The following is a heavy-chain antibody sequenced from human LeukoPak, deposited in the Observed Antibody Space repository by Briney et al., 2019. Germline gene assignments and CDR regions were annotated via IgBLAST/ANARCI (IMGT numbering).Heavy chain of an antibody. CDR3: ARDRGTSVVTGGYFDY. J-gene: IGHJ4*02. D-gene: IGHD4-23*01. CDR2: IWYDGNDK. Sequence: GGSLRLSCAASGFTFSSYGMQCVRQAPGKGLEWVALIWYDGNDKYYADSVKGRFTISRDNSKNTLYLQLNSLRAEDTAVYYCARDRGTSVVTGGYFDYWGQGALVTVSS. V-gene: IGHV3-33*01. CDR1: GFTFSSYG.